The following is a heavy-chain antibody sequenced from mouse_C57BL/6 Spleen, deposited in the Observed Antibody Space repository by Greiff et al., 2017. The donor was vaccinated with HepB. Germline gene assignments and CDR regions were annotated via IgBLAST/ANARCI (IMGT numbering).Heavy chain of an antibody. Sequence: DVQLQESGPELVKPGASVKMSCKASGYTFTDYNMHWVKQSHGKSLEWIGYINPNNGGTSYNQKFKGKATLTVNKSSSTAYMELRSLTSEDSAVYYCARGELAWYFDVWGTGTTVTVSS. CDR3: ARGELAWYFDV. V-gene: IGHV1-22*01. J-gene: IGHJ1*03. D-gene: IGHD4-1*01. CDR1: GYTFTDYN. CDR2: INPNNGGT.